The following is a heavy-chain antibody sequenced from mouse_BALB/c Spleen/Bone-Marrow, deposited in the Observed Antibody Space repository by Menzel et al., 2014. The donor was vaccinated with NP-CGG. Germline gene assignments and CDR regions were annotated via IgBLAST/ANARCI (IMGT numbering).Heavy chain of an antibody. D-gene: IGHD1-3*01. CDR1: GFTFTDYY. J-gene: IGHJ3*01. Sequence: EVQRVESGGGLVQPGGSLRLSCATSGFTFTDYYMSWVRQPPGKALEWLGFIRNKANGYTTEYSASVKGRFTISRDNSQSILYLQMNTLRAEDSATYYCARDIKDEWFAYWGQGTLVTVSA. CDR2: IRNKANGYTT. CDR3: ARDIKDEWFAY. V-gene: IGHV7-3*02.